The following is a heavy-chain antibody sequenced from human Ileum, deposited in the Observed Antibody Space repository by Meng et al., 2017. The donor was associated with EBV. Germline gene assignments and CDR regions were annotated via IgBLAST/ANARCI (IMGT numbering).Heavy chain of an antibody. CDR3: ARVEVGITSGDY. Sequence: AQFVPYGGEVKKPGASVKVSCKASGYTFTNYGITWVRQAPGQGLEWMGWISAYNGNTNYAQTLQGRVTMTTDTSTSTAYMELGSLRSDDTAVYYCARVEVGITSGDYWGQGTLVTVSS. J-gene: IGHJ4*02. CDR2: ISAYNGNT. CDR1: GYTFTNYG. V-gene: IGHV1-18*01. D-gene: IGHD1-26*01.